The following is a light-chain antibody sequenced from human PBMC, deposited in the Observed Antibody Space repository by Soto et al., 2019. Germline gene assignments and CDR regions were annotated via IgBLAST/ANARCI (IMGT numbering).Light chain of an antibody. CDR3: QQYINWPLT. J-gene: IGKJ4*01. CDR2: GAS. Sequence: EIVMTQSPVTLSVSPGERATLSCRASQSINTDLAWYQQKPGQAPRLLIYGASTRATGIPARFSGSGSGTDFTLIISSLQSEDFAVYYCQQYINWPLTFGGGAKVEIK. CDR1: QSINTD. V-gene: IGKV3-15*01.